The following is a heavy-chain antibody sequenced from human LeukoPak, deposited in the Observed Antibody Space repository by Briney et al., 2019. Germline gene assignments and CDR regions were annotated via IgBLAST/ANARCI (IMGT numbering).Heavy chain of an antibody. V-gene: IGHV3-9*01. J-gene: IGHJ4*02. CDR2: ISWNSGSI. D-gene: IGHD3-10*01. CDR1: GFTFDDYA. CDR3: AKDYYYGSGSYSLFDY. Sequence: GGSLRLSCTASGFTFDDYAMHWVRQAPGKGLEWVSGISWNSGSIGYADSVKGRFTISRDNAKNSLYLQMNSLRAEDTALYYCAKDYYYGSGSYSLFDYWGQGTLVTVSS.